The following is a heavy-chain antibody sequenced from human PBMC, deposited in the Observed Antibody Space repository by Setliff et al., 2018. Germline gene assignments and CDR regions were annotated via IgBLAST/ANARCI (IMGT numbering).Heavy chain of an antibody. D-gene: IGHD2-2*02. CDR1: GGSFSGYY. CDR2: INHSGST. Sequence: PSETLSLTCAVYGGSFSGYYWSWIRQPPGKGLEWIGQINHSGSTNYNPSLNSRGTISVDTSRDQFSLRLSSVTAADTAVYYCARDRQYCSSPTCYSSYFYYYGMDVWGQGTTVTVSS. V-gene: IGHV4-34*01. CDR3: ARDRQYCSSPTCYSSYFYYYGMDV. J-gene: IGHJ6*02.